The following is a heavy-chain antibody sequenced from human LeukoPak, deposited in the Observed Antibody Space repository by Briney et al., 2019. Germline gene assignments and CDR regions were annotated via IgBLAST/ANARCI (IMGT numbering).Heavy chain of an antibody. Sequence: ASVKVSCKASGGTFSSYAISWVRQAPGQGLEWMGGIIPIFGTANYAQKFQGRVTITTDESTSTAYMELSSLRSEDTAVYYCARGGSSGWNDAFDIWGQGTVVTVSS. V-gene: IGHV1-69*05. CDR2: IIPIFGTA. D-gene: IGHD6-19*01. J-gene: IGHJ3*02. CDR3: ARGGSSGWNDAFDI. CDR1: GGTFSSYA.